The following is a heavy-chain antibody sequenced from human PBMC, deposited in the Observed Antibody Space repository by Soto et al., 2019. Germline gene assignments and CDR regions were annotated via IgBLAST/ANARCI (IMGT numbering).Heavy chain of an antibody. CDR2: ISSDGGYK. J-gene: IGHJ3*01. D-gene: IGHD2-2*01. V-gene: IGHV3-9*01. CDR3: TKDEGYCMSISCKDAFDY. CDR1: GFTFVDYA. Sequence: EVQLVESGGGVVQPGRSLRLSCAASGFTFVDYAMHWVRQAPGQGLEWVSGISSDGGYKGYAASVKGRFTLSRDNAKKYLYLEINSVRVEDPALYYCTKDEGYCMSISCKDAFDYWGQGTMVTVS.